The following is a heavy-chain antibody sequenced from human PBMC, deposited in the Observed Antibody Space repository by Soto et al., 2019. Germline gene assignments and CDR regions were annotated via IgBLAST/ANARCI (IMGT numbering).Heavy chain of an antibody. CDR2: INPTGGT. CDR3: ARTRASPASRNLDY. D-gene: IGHD2-2*01. J-gene: IGHJ4*02. V-gene: IGHV4-34*01. CDR1: GGSFSGYY. Sequence: QVQLQQWGAGLLKPSETLSLTCAVYGGSFSGYYWSWVRQSPGKGLEWIGEINPTGGTNYNPSLKSRVTISVDTSKDQFSLQLSSVTAADTAVDYCARTRASPASRNLDYWGQGTLVTVSS.